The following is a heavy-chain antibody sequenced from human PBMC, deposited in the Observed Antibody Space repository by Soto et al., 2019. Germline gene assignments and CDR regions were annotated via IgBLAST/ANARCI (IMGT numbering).Heavy chain of an antibody. V-gene: IGHV4-34*01. CDR1: GGSFSAYY. D-gene: IGHD2-15*01. J-gene: IGHJ4*02. Sequence: KTLSATCPVYGGSFSAYYWSWIRHPPGKGLEWIGEIHNSGSTNYNPSLRSRATISVATSKNQFSLKLSSVTAADTAVYYCASGGSRENPFDDWGQGTLVTVSS. CDR2: IHNSGST. CDR3: ASGGSRENPFDD.